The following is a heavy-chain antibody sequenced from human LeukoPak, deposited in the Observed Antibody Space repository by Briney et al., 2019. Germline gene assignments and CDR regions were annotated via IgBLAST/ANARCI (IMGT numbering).Heavy chain of an antibody. D-gene: IGHD3-22*01. V-gene: IGHV3-30*18. J-gene: IGHJ4*02. CDR1: AFTFSSYN. Sequence: GRSLRLSCAASAFTFSSYNMQWVRQAPGKGLEWVAGTSYDGSKKFYADSVKGRFTISRDNSQNNLFLQMNSLRREDNAVYYCAKPRGLDYYDSSVILDYWGQGTLVTVSS. CDR3: AKPRGLDYYDSSVILDY. CDR2: TSYDGSKK.